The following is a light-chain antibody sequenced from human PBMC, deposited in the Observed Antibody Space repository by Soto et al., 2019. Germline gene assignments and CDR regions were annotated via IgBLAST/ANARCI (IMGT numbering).Light chain of an antibody. CDR2: AVN. CDR1: SSNIGSRV. V-gene: IGLV1-44*01. J-gene: IGLJ2*01. CDR3: EAWDNSLHAVV. Sequence: QSVMTQPPSASGTPGQTVTVSCSGSSSNIGSRVVNWYQQFPGAAPKLLIYAVNQRPSGVPDRFSGSKSGTSASLVISGLQTDDEADYYCEAWDNSLHAVVFGGGTKVTVL.